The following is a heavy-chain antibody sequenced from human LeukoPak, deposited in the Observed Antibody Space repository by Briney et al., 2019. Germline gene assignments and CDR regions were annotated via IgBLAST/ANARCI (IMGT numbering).Heavy chain of an antibody. CDR2: ITSSGSTV. CDR1: EFTFSTYS. D-gene: IGHD2-15*01. J-gene: IGHJ6*03. CDR3: ARGYTWSSYSNYYYYMDV. V-gene: IGHV3-48*01. Sequence: GGSLRLSCAASEFTFSTYSMNWVRQAPGQGLEWLSHITSSGSTVFYADSVKGRFTISRDNANNSVSLQMNSLRADDTAVYYCARGYTWSSYSNYYYYMDVWAKGPRSRSP.